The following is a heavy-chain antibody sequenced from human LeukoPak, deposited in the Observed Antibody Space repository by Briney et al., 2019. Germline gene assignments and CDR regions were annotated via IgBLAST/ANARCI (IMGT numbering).Heavy chain of an antibody. V-gene: IGHV3-23*01. CDR1: GFPFSSYD. D-gene: IGHD2-15*01. Sequence: GGSLRLSCAASGFPFSSYDMTWVRQTPGKGLEWVALISRSGGTTYYADSVKGRFTISRDNSKNTLYLQMNSLRAEDTAEYYCAKRGGTESFYYYYYMDVWGRGTTVTVSS. CDR3: AKRGGTESFYYYYYMDV. J-gene: IGHJ6*03. CDR2: ISRSGGTT.